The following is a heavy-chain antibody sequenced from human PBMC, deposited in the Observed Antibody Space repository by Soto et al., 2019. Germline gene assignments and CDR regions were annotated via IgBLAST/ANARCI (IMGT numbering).Heavy chain of an antibody. CDR3: AREWGLLPYYVMNV. CDR1: GDSVASGSYY. V-gene: IGHV4-61*03. Sequence: SETLSLTCIVSGDSVASGSYYWTWLRQPPGKGLEWIGYISYTGRTKYNPSLQSRVTISVDTSKNDFSLNLSSVTAADTAVYFCAREWGLLPYYVMNVWGHGTAVTVSS. J-gene: IGHJ6*02. CDR2: ISYTGRT. D-gene: IGHD7-27*01.